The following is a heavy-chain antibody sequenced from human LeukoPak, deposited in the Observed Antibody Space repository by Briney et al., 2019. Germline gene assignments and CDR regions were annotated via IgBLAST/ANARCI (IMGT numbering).Heavy chain of an antibody. J-gene: IGHJ4*02. CDR2: ITGSSSYI. Sequence: PGGSLRLSCAASGFTFSTYYMNWFRQAPGKGLEWVSFITGSSSYIYYTDSVKGRFTISRDNAKNSLFLQMNSLRDEDTAVYYCASGFSSSPYFDYWGQGTLVTVSS. D-gene: IGHD6-6*01. V-gene: IGHV3-21*01. CDR3: ASGFSSSPYFDY. CDR1: GFTFSTYY.